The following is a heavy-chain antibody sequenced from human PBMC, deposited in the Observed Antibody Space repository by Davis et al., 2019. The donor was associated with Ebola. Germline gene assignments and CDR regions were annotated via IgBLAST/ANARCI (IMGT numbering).Heavy chain of an antibody. J-gene: IGHJ4*02. Sequence: GESLKISCAASGFTFYRYETNWVRQAPGKGLEWVSYISGSATSTFYADSVKGRFTISRDNARDSLYLQMDSLRVEETAIYYCARDAFSLSRYDTEDHWGQGTLVTVSS. CDR1: GFTFYRYE. D-gene: IGHD3-9*01. V-gene: IGHV3-48*03. CDR3: ARDAFSLSRYDTEDH. CDR2: ISGSATST.